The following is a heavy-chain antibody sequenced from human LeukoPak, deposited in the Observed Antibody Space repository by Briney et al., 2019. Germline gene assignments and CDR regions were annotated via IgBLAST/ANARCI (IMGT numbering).Heavy chain of an antibody. D-gene: IGHD3-10*01. CDR2: IRNGGGTT. V-gene: IGHV3-23*01. CDR3: AKDRSGSGYFDY. J-gene: IGHJ4*02. CDR1: GFTFSTHA. Sequence: PGGSLRLSCAASGFTFSTHAMSWVRQAPGKGLEWVSRIRNGGGTTDYTDSVKGRFTISRDTSKNTLYLQMNSLRAEDTAVYYCAKDRSGSGYFDYWGQGTLVTVSS.